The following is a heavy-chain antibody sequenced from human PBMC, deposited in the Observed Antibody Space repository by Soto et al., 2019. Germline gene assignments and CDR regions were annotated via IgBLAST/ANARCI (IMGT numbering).Heavy chain of an antibody. V-gene: IGHV1-69*13. D-gene: IGHD3-10*01. CDR3: ARGPSPSPYGNWFDP. Sequence: SVKFSCKASGGTFSSYAISWVRQAPGQGLEWMGGIIPIFGTANYAQKFQGRVTITADESTSTAYMELSSLRSEDTAVYYCARGPSPSPYGNWFDPWGQGTLVTVSS. CDR1: GGTFSSYA. J-gene: IGHJ5*02. CDR2: IIPIFGTA.